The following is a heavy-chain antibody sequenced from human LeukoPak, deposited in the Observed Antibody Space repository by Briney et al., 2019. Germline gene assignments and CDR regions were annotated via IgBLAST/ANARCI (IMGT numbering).Heavy chain of an antibody. CDR1: GYTFTTYG. V-gene: IGHV1-18*01. CDR2: ISGYNGNT. J-gene: IGHJ5*02. Sequence: ASVKVSCKTSGYTFTTYGILWVRQAPGQGLEWMGWISGYNGNTNFARKLQGRVTMTTDTSTSTAYMELRSLRSDDTAVYYCARASFWESPINWFDPWGQGTLVTVSS. D-gene: IGHD3-16*01. CDR3: ARASFWESPINWFDP.